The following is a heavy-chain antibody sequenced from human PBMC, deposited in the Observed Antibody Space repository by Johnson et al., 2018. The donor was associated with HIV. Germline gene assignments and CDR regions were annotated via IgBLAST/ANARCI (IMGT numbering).Heavy chain of an antibody. D-gene: IGHD7-27*01. CDR2: VNWSGGRT. V-gene: IGHV3-20*04. CDR1: GFTFSSYA. Sequence: MQLVESGGGVVQPGRSLRLSCAASGFTFSSYAMHWVRQAPGKGLEWVSGVNWSGGRTDYADSVKGRFTISRDNAKNSLYLQMNSLRAEDTALYYCARDLGIWGQGTMVTVSS. J-gene: IGHJ3*02. CDR3: ARDLGI.